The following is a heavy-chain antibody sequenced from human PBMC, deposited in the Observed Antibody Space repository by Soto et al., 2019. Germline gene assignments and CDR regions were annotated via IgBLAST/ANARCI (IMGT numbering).Heavy chain of an antibody. Sequence: QLVESGGGLVKPGGSLRLSCAASGFTLNNYNINWVRQAPGKGLDWVSSISMSSAYTYYADSVKGLFTISRDNAKNSVYLHMNSLRAEDTAMYYCTRDPDDYPIDIWGRGTMVTVSS. J-gene: IGHJ3*02. V-gene: IGHV3-21*01. D-gene: IGHD4-17*01. CDR1: GFTLNNYN. CDR3: TRDPDDYPIDI. CDR2: ISMSSAYT.